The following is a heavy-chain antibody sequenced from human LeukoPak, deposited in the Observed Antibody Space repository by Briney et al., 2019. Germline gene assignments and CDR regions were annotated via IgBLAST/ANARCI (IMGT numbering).Heavy chain of an antibody. Sequence: GGSLRLSCAASGFTFDNHAMTWVRQAPGKGLEWVSVITGSGDARYYADSVKGRFTISRDNSKNTLHLQMNTPRVEDTALYYCAKDILTYYYGTSGYYFDYWGQGTLVTVSS. D-gene: IGHD3-3*01. J-gene: IGHJ4*02. CDR1: GFTFDNHA. V-gene: IGHV3-23*01. CDR3: AKDILTYYYGTSGYYFDY. CDR2: ITGSGDAR.